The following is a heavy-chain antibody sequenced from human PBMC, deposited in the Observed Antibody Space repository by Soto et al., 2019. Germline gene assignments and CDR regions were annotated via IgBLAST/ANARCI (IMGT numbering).Heavy chain of an antibody. D-gene: IGHD3-10*01. CDR1: GGTFSSYA. CDR2: IIPIFGTA. CDR3: AGEGSGSYYSWFDP. J-gene: IGHJ5*02. V-gene: IGHV1-69*12. Sequence: QVQLVQSGAEVKKPGSSVKVSCKASGGTFSSYAISWVRQAPGQGLEWMGGIIPIFGTANYAQKFQGRVTITADESTSTAYMELSSLRSEDTAVYYCAGEGSGSYYSWFDPWGQGTLVTVSS.